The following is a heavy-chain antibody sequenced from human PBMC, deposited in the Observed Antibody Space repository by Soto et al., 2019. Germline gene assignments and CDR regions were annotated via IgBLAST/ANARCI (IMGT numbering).Heavy chain of an antibody. CDR2: INWNSRSS. V-gene: IGHV3-9*01. CDR1: GFTFDAFA. J-gene: IGHJ4*02. CDR3: AKDLGPYTSGRTGFGY. Sequence: PGGSLRLSCAASGFTFDAFAMHWVRQTPGKGLEWVSGINWNSRSSAYGDSVRGRFTISRDNAKNSLYLQMNSLRAEDTALYYCAKDLGPYTSGRTGFGYWGQGTLVTVSS. D-gene: IGHD2-2*01.